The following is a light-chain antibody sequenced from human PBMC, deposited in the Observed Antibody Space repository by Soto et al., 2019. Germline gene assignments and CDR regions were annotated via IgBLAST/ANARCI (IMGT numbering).Light chain of an antibody. CDR1: KDIRNY. V-gene: IGKV1-33*01. CDR2: YAS. CDR3: PVYDLLPIP. Sequence: EVTLSPTTLTASVGDTITITCQATKDIRNYVNWYQQKPGEAPKLLIYYASKLETGVPSMFSGSGSGTDLTFTLCSLQPEDCTTYRCPVYDLLPIPFG. J-gene: IGKJ5*01.